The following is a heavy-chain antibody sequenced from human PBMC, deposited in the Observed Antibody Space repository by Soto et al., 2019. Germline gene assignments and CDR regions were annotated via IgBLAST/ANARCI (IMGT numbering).Heavy chain of an antibody. J-gene: IGHJ6*02. CDR3: ARAKFTMVRGVIYYYGMDV. CDR2: IWYDGSNK. CDR1: GFTFSSYG. D-gene: IGHD3-10*01. V-gene: IGHV3-33*01. Sequence: QVQLVESGGGVVQPGRSLRLSCAASGFTFSSYGMHWVRQAPGKGLEWVAVIWYDGSNKYYAGSVKGRFTISRDNSKNTLYLQMNSLRAEDTAVYYCARAKFTMVRGVIYYYGMDVWGQGTTVTVSS.